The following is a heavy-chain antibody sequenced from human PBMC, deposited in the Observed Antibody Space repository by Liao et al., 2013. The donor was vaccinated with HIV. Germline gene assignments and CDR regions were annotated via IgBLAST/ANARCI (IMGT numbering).Heavy chain of an antibody. CDR1: GGSISGDRYY. J-gene: IGHJ4*02. D-gene: IGHD4-11*01. CDR3: ARAFDYSNYALEH. V-gene: IGHV4-61*02. Sequence: QVQLQESGPGLVKPSQTLSLTCTVTGGSISGDRYYWSWIRQPAGKGLEWIGRFYTSGSTNYNPSLETRVTISVDTSKNQFSLNLTSMTAADTAVYYCARAFDYSNYALEHWGQGTLVTVSS. CDR2: FYTSGST.